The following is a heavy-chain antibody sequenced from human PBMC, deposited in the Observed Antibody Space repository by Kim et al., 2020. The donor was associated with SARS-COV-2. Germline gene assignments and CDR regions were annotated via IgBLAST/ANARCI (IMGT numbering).Heavy chain of an antibody. V-gene: IGHV3-74*01. Sequence: ADSGKGRFTISRENAKNTLYLQMNSLRADDTAVYYCARRTLSGSYYYFDHWGQGTLVTVSS. J-gene: IGHJ4*02. CDR3: ARRTLSGSYYYFDH. D-gene: IGHD1-26*01.